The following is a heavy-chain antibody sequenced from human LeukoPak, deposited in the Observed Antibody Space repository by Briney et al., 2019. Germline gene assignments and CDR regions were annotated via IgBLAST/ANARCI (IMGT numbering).Heavy chain of an antibody. CDR2: IYYSGST. CDR1: GGSISSYY. J-gene: IGHJ6*03. V-gene: IGHV4-59*01. Sequence: SETLSLTCTVSGGSISSYYWSWIRQPPGKGLEWIGYIYYSGSTNYNPSLKSRVTISVDTSKNQFSLKLSSVTAADTAVYYCARGAYYYYYMDVWGKGTTVTVSS. CDR3: ARGAYYYYYMDV.